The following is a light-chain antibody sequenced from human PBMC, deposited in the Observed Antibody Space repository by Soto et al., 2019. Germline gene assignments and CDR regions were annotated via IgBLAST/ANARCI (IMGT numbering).Light chain of an antibody. CDR1: QSVTDNH. CDR3: QQSGLIGA. J-gene: IGKJ1*01. V-gene: IGKV3-20*01. Sequence: EIVLTQSPGTLSLAPGERATLSCRASQSVTDNHLAWYQHKPGQAPRLLIYGASSRATGIPDRFTASGSGTDFTPTINGLEPEDFAVYYCQQSGLIGAFGPGSKVEF. CDR2: GAS.